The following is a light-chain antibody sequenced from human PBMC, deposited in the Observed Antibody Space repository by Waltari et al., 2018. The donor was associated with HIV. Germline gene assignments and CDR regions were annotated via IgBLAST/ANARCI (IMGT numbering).Light chain of an antibody. CDR3: QQYYSTPRT. V-gene: IGKV4-1*01. CDR1: QSGLYSSNNKND. Sequence: DIVMTQSPDSMAVSLGERATIKCKSSQSGLYSSNNKNDLAWYQQKPGQPPKLLIYWASTRESGVPDRFSGSGSGTDFTLTISSLQAEDVAVYYCQQYYSTPRTFGQGTKLEIK. J-gene: IGKJ2*01. CDR2: WAS.